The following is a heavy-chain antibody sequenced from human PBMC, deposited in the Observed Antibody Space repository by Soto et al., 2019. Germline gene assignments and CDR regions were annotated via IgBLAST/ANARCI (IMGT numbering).Heavy chain of an antibody. J-gene: IGHJ3*02. CDR2: IIPIFVTA. Sequence: QVQLVQSGAEVKKPGSSGKVSCKASGGTFSSYAISWVRQAPGQGLEWMGGIIPIFVTANYAQKFQGRVTITADESTSTAYMELSSLRSEDTAVYYCARLAPGYSYGRDAFDIWGQGTMVTVSS. CDR3: ARLAPGYSYGRDAFDI. CDR1: GGTFSSYA. V-gene: IGHV1-69*01. D-gene: IGHD5-18*01.